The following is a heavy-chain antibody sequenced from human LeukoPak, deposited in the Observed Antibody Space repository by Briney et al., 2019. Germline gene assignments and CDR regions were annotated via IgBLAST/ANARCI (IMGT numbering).Heavy chain of an antibody. CDR2: ISSSGSTI. CDR1: GFTFSSYE. V-gene: IGHV3-48*03. Sequence: PGGSLRLSCAASGFTFSSYEMNWVRQAPGKGLEWVPYISSSGSTIYYADSVKGRFTISRDNAKNSLYLQMNSLRAEDAAVYYCARDLTGGYSYGDYWGQGTLVTVSS. CDR3: ARDLTGGYSYGDY. D-gene: IGHD5-18*01. J-gene: IGHJ4*02.